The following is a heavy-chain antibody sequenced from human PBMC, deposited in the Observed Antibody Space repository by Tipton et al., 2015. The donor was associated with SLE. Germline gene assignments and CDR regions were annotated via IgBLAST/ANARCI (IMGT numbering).Heavy chain of an antibody. V-gene: IGHV4-59*08. J-gene: IGHJ2*01. CDR1: GGSIRSHY. CDR3: ARHGGCYFDL. CDR2: IDYSGST. Sequence: TLSLTCTVSGGSIRSHYWSWIRQPPGKGLEWIGYIDYSGSTNYYPPLKSRVTISVDTSQNQFSLRLSSVTAADTAVYYGARHGGCYFDLWGRGTLVTVSS.